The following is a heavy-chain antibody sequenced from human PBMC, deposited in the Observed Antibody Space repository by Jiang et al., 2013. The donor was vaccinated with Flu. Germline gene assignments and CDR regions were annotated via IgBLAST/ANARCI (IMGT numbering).Heavy chain of an antibody. J-gene: IGHJ4*02. Sequence: KPTQTLTLTCTFSGFSLSTSGMCVNWIRQAPGKALEWLARIDWDDNKYYNTSLKTRLTISKDTSKNQVVLTMTSMEPVDTGTYYCARIQQWLGTTTFDYWGQGILVTVPS. CDR3: ARIQQWLGTTTFDY. V-gene: IGHV2-70*11. CDR2: IDWDDNK. CDR1: GFSLSTSGMC. D-gene: IGHD6-19*01.